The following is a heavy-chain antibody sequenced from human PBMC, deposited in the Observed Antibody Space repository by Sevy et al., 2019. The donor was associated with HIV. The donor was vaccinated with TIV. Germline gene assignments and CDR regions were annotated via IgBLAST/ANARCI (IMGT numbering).Heavy chain of an antibody. CDR1: GFTFSRYG. Sequence: GGSLRLSCSASGFTFSRYGMHWVRQAPGKGLEWVAVISYDGSNKYYAPSMKGRFTISRDNSKNTLYLQMNSLRIEDTAVYYCAKIMRGDSYGSGPELWGQGTLVTVSS. J-gene: IGHJ4*02. D-gene: IGHD3-10*01. CDR2: ISYDGSNK. V-gene: IGHV3-30*18. CDR3: AKIMRGDSYGSGPEL.